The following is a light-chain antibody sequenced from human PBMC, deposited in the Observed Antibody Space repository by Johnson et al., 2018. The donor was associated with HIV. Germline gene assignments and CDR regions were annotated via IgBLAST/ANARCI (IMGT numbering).Light chain of an antibody. Sequence: QSVLTQPPSVSAAPGQRVNISCSGNISNIESYFVSWYQQLPGAAPTLLIYEDNKRPSGIPDRFSGSKSGTSATLGITGLQTGDEADYYFGTWDSSLSAYVFGTGTKVTVL. CDR2: EDN. V-gene: IGLV1-51*02. CDR3: GTWDSSLSAYV. J-gene: IGLJ1*01. CDR1: ISNIESYF.